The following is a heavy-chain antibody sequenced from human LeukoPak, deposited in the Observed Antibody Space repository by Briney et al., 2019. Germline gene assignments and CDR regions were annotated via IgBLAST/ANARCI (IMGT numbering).Heavy chain of an antibody. D-gene: IGHD3-22*01. Sequence: PGGSLRLSCAASGFTFTSYAMTWVRQAPGKGLEWASSISGSGGSTYYADSVKGRFTISRDNSKNTLYLQMNSLRAEDTAVYYCAKGRHDSGGYFDYWGQGTLVTASS. CDR2: ISGSGGST. V-gene: IGHV3-23*01. J-gene: IGHJ4*02. CDR1: GFTFTSYA. CDR3: AKGRHDSGGYFDY.